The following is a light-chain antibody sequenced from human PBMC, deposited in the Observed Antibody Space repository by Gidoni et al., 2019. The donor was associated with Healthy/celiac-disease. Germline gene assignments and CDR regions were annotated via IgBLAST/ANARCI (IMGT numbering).Light chain of an antibody. J-gene: IGKJ4*01. CDR3: QQYYSTPLT. Sequence: DIVLTQSPDSLAVSVGERATINCKSSQSVLYSSNNKNYLAWYQQKPGQPPKLLIYCASTLESGVPDRFSGSGSGTDFTLTISSLQAEDVAVYYCQQYYSTPLTFXGXTKVEIK. CDR1: QSVLYSSNNKNY. V-gene: IGKV4-1*01. CDR2: CAS.